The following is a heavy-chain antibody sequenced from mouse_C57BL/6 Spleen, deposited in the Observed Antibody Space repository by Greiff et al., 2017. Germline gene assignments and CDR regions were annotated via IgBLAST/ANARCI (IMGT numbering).Heavy chain of an antibody. V-gene: IGHV2-6-1*01. CDR2: IWSDGST. CDR1: GFSLTSYG. Sequence: VKLMESGPGLVAPSPSLSITCTVSGFSLTSYGVHWVRQPPGKGLEWLVVIWSDGSTTYNSALKSRLSSSKDNSKSQVVLKMNSLQTDDTAMYYCARHGGDDYAMDYWGQGTSVTVSS. CDR3: ARHGGDDYAMDY. J-gene: IGHJ4*01.